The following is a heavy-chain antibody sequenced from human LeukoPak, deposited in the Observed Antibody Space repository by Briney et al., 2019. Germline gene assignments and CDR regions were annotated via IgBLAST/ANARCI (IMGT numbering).Heavy chain of an antibody. CDR1: GFTFSSYN. CDR3: ARDWSSTSSLDH. J-gene: IGHJ5*02. Sequence: GGSLRLSCAASGFTFSSYNMNWVRQAPGKGLEWVSSISSSSSHIYYADSVKGRFTTSRDNAKNSLYLQMNSLRAEDTAVYYCARDWSSTSSLDHWGQGTLVTVSS. D-gene: IGHD2-2*01. CDR2: ISSSSSHI. V-gene: IGHV3-21*01.